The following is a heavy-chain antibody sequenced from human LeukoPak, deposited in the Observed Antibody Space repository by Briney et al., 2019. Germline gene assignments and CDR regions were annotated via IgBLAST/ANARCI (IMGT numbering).Heavy chain of an antibody. Sequence: SETLSLTCTVSGYSISSGYYWGWIRQPAGKGLEWIGRIYISGITNYNPSLKSRVTMSVDTSKNHFSLKLSSVTAADTAVYYCARSSIGSGSNFDYWGQGTLVTVSS. V-gene: IGHV4-4*07. J-gene: IGHJ4*02. CDR3: ARSSIGSGSNFDY. CDR1: GYSISSGYY. D-gene: IGHD3-10*01. CDR2: IYISGIT.